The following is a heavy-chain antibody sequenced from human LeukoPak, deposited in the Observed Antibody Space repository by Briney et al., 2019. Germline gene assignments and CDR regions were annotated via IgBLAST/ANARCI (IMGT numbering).Heavy chain of an antibody. Sequence: SETLSLTCTVSGGSISSYYWSWIRQPAGKGLEWIGEINHSGSTNYNPSLKSRVTISVDTSKNQFSLKLSSVTAADTAVYYCARGKSQYDYVWGSYRNPDRYFDYWGQGTLVTVSS. V-gene: IGHV4-34*01. CDR2: INHSGST. D-gene: IGHD3-16*02. CDR1: GGSISSYY. J-gene: IGHJ4*02. CDR3: ARGKSQYDYVWGSYRNPDRYFDY.